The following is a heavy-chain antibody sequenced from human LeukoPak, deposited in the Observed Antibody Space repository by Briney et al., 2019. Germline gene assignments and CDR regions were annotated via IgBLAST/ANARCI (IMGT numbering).Heavy chain of an antibody. Sequence: TSETLSLTCTVSGGSISSSSYYWGWIRQPPGKGLEWIGCIYYRGSTYYNPSLKSRVTISVDTSKNQFSLKLSSVTAADTAVYYCARGDYYDSSQYFDYWGQGTLVTVSS. D-gene: IGHD3-22*01. CDR3: ARGDYYDSSQYFDY. CDR2: IYYRGST. J-gene: IGHJ4*02. CDR1: GGSISSSSYY. V-gene: IGHV4-39*07.